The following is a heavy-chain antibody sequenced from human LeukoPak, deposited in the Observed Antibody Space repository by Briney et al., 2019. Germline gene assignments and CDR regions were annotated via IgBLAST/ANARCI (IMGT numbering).Heavy chain of an antibody. D-gene: IGHD5-18*01. CDR1: GYTFNSYD. CDR2: MNPNSGNT. V-gene: IGHV1-8*01. CDR3: ARGPRRYSYQDY. Sequence: GASVNVSCKASGYTFNSYDIPWVRQATGQGLEWMGWMNPNSGNTGYAQKFQGRVTMTRNTSISTAYMELSSLRSEDTAVYYCARGPRRYSYQDYWGQGTLVTVSS. J-gene: IGHJ4*02.